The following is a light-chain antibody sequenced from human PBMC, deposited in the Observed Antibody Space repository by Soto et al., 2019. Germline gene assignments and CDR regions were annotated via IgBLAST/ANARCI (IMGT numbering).Light chain of an antibody. CDR3: CSNGGASTTYV. CDR1: SSDVGNYNL. V-gene: IGLV2-23*02. Sequence: QSALTQPASVSGSPGKSITLSCTGTSSDVGNYNLVSWYQQHPGKAPKLMIYEVNKRPSGVSNRFSGSKSGNTASLTISGLQAEDEADYYCCSNGGASTTYVFGTGTKLIVL. J-gene: IGLJ1*01. CDR2: EVN.